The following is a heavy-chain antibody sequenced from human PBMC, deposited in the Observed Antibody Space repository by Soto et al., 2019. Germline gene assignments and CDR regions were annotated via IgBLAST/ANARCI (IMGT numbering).Heavy chain of an antibody. CDR3: AREDDGGDRDYYGLDV. CDR2: IHYSGSI. Sequence: QVQLQQSGPGLVKPSQTLSLTCTVSGGSISFEYYYWTWIRQSPGKGLEWIGYIHYSGSIIYNPSFKNRVTISVDTSKNQFSLQLSSVTAADTAVYFCAREDDGGDRDYYGLDVWGQGTTVTFSS. J-gene: IGHJ6*02. V-gene: IGHV4-30-4*08. D-gene: IGHD2-21*02. CDR1: GGSISFEYYY.